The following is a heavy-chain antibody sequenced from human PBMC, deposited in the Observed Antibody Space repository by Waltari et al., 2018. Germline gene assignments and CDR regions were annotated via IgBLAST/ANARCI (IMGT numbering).Heavy chain of an antibody. D-gene: IGHD3-22*01. CDR2: IHQGGST. Sequence: QVQLQQWGAGLLKPSETLSLTCAVYGGSFSGYSWRWIRQPPGKGLEWIGEIHQGGSTNYSPSLKSRVTISVDPSKNQFSLKLSSVTAADTAVYYCARSNNYYDSSGYCYWGQGTLVTVSS. V-gene: IGHV4-34*01. CDR3: ARSNNYYDSSGYCY. J-gene: IGHJ4*02. CDR1: GGSFSGYS.